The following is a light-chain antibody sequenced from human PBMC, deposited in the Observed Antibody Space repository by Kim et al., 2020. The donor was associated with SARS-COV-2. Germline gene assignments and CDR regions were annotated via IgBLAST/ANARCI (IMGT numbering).Light chain of an antibody. CDR1: QSISIY. V-gene: IGKV1-8*01. J-gene: IGKJ5*01. CDR3: QQYYSYPPVT. CDR2: AAS. Sequence: STGDRVTITCRASQSISIYLAWYQQKPGKAPKLLIYAASTLQSGVPSRCSGSGSGTDFTLTISCLQSEDFATYYCQQYYSYPPVTFGQGTRRGIK.